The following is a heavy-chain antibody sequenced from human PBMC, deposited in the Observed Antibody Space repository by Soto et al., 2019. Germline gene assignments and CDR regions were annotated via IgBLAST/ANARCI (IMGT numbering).Heavy chain of an antibody. D-gene: IGHD3-3*01. CDR1: GFTFSSYG. CDR2: IWSDGSNK. V-gene: IGHV3-33*01. Sequence: QVQLGESGGGVVQPGRALRLSCAASGFTFSSYGMHWVRQAPGKGLEWVAVIWSDGSNKYYADSVKGRFTISRDNSKNTLYLQMNSLRAEDTAVYYCAREFWSGPFDYWGQGTLVTVSS. CDR3: AREFWSGPFDY. J-gene: IGHJ4*02.